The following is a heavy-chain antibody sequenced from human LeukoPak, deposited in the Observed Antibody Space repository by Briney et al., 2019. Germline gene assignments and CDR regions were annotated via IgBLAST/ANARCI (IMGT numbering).Heavy chain of an antibody. CDR2: IIPIFGTA. Sequence: VASVKVSCKASGYTFSSYAISWVRQAPGQGLEWMGRIIPIFGTANYAQKFQGRVTITTDESTSTAYMELSSLRSEDTAVYYCARKDSYDSSEVYFRHWGQGTLVTVSS. CDR1: GYTFSSYA. V-gene: IGHV1-69*05. D-gene: IGHD3-22*01. J-gene: IGHJ1*01. CDR3: ARKDSYDSSEVYFRH.